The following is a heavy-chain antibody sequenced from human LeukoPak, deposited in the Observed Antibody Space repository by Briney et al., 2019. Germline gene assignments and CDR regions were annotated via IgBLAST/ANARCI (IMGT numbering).Heavy chain of an antibody. CDR3: AKTKDDNSGYYDY. CDR2: ISGSGGST. Sequence: GGSLRLSCEASGFILSPYSMNWVRQAPGTGLEWVSAISGSGGSTYYADSVKGRFSISRDNSKNTLHLQMNSLRAEDTAVYYCAKTKDDNSGYYDYWGQGTLVTVSS. D-gene: IGHD3-22*01. CDR1: GFILSPYS. V-gene: IGHV3-23*01. J-gene: IGHJ4*02.